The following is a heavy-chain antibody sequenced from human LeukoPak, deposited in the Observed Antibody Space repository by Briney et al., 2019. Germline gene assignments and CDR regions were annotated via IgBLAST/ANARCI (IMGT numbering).Heavy chain of an antibody. CDR2: ISGSGGST. CDR1: GFTFSSYA. V-gene: IGHV3-23*01. D-gene: IGHD1-26*01. CDR3: AKDFNVSYYSLWNC. Sequence: GGSLRLSCAASGFTFSSYAMSWVRQAPERGLEWVSAISGSGGSTYYADSVKGRFTISRDNSKNTLYLQMNSLRAEDTAVYYCAKDFNVSYYSLWNCWGQGTLVTVSS. J-gene: IGHJ4*02.